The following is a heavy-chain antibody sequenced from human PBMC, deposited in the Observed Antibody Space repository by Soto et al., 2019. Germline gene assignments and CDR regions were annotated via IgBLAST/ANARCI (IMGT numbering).Heavy chain of an antibody. Sequence: QVQLVESGGGVVQPGGSLRLSCAASGFVFYNYGMQWVRQAPGKGLEWVAVIWHYGKNYDYADSVKGRFTVSRDNSKNTMSLPMDSLRVEDTAVYSCEREHALDEAMDHWGQGTLVTGSS. J-gene: IGHJ4*02. CDR1: GFVFYNYG. CDR2: IWHYGKNY. CDR3: EREHALDEAMDH. V-gene: IGHV3-33*01.